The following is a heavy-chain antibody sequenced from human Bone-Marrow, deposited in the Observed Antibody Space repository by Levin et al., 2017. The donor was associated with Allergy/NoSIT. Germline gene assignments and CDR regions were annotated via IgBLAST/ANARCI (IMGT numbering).Heavy chain of an antibody. Sequence: SETLSLTCSVSGASITTYYWSWFRQPPGKGLEWIGHLSYTGTTNYNPSRNTRVTISEDTSNNHFSLKLNSVTAADTAVYYCAGAPNADFFDFWGQGMLVPVSS. CDR1: GASITTYY. CDR3: AGAPNADFFDF. V-gene: IGHV4-59*01. D-gene: IGHD3-16*01. J-gene: IGHJ4*01. CDR2: LSYTGTT.